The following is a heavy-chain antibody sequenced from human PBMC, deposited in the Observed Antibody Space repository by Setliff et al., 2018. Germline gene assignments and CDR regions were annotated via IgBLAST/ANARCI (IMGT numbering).Heavy chain of an antibody. CDR3: TVYNTGSSKDHY. V-gene: IGHV4-61*09. CDR1: GGSISSGTYF. J-gene: IGHJ4*02. CDR2: VHTSGST. D-gene: IGHD2-8*02. Sequence: SETLSLTCTVSGGSISSGTYFWSWIRQPAGQGLEWIGHVHTSGSTNYNPSLKSRVTISVDTSKNQFSLKLSSVTAAATALYYCTVYNTGSSKDHYWGQGTPVTVSS.